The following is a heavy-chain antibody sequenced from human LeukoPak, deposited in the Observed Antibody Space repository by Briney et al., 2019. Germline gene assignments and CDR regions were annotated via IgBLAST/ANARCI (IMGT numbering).Heavy chain of an antibody. CDR2: IKQDGSEK. Sequence: GGSLRLSCAASGFTFSSYWMSWVRQAPGKGLEWVANIKQDGSEKYYVDSVKGRFTISRDNAKNSLYLQMNSLRAEDTAVYYCATDRGQWLARALGYWGQGTLVTVSS. CDR1: GFTFSSYW. CDR3: ATDRGQWLARALGY. V-gene: IGHV3-7*01. D-gene: IGHD6-19*01. J-gene: IGHJ4*02.